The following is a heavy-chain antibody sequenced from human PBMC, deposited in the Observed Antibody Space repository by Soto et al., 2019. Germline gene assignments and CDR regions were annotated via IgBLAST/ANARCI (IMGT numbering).Heavy chain of an antibody. J-gene: IGHJ6*02. Sequence: ASVKVSCKASGYDCTAYDINWVRQASGQGLEWMGWMNPINGATGSARRFQGRVSMTRNTATGTAYLELTSLRPDDSAVYYCGRGPSPRAPAGGTPYYYAMDVWGQGTTVTVSS. V-gene: IGHV1-8*02. D-gene: IGHD6-13*01. CDR3: GRGPSPRAPAGGTPYYYAMDV. CDR1: GYDCTAYD. CDR2: MNPINGAT.